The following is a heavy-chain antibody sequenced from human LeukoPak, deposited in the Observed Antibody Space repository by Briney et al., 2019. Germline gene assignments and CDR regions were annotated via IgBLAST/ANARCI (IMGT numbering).Heavy chain of an antibody. V-gene: IGHV1-2*02. Sequence: ASVKVSCKAPGYTFSGYYMHWVRQAPGQGLEWMGWINPNSGGTKYAQKFQGRVTMTRDTSISTAYMELSRLRSDDTAVYYCATEVTDWGQGTLVTVSS. CDR2: INPNSGGT. CDR1: GYTFSGYY. D-gene: IGHD5-18*01. J-gene: IGHJ4*02. CDR3: ATEVTD.